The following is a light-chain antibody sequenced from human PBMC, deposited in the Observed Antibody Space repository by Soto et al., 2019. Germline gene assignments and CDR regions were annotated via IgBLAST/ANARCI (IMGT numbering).Light chain of an antibody. J-gene: IGKJ5*01. CDR3: QQYNSYSIT. Sequence: DMHQTQSPSTLSASVGDRVTITCRASQSISSWLAWYQQKPGKAPKLLIYDASSLESGVPSRFSGSGSGTEFTLTISSLQPDDFATYYCQQYNSYSITFGQGTRLEIK. V-gene: IGKV1-5*01. CDR2: DAS. CDR1: QSISSW.